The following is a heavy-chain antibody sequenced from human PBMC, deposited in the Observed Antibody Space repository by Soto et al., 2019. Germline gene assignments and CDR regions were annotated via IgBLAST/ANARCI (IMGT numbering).Heavy chain of an antibody. D-gene: IGHD4-17*01. Sequence: GGSLRLSCAGSGFSFSATTLHWVRQAPGKGLEYISAVSPDGVNTYYANSVKGRFTISRDNSKNTLYLQMGSLRDEDMAVYYCAKDEYADYIFTYRGRGTLVTVSS. CDR3: AKDEYADYIFTY. V-gene: IGHV3-64*01. CDR1: GFSFSATT. CDR2: VSPDGVNT. J-gene: IGHJ4*01.